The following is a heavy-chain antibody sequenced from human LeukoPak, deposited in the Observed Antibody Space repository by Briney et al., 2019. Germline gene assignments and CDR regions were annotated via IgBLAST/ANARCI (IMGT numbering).Heavy chain of an antibody. CDR3: ASYSGSNVYYAS. CDR2: IYYSGST. V-gene: IGHV4-59*02. J-gene: IGHJ4*02. Sequence: SETLSLTCTVSGGSVNNYYWSWIRQSPGEGLEWIGFIYYSGSTKYNPSLKSRVTMSVDTSKNQFSLKLSSVTAADTAVYYCASYSGSNVYYASWGQGTLVTVSS. D-gene: IGHD1-26*01. CDR1: GGSVNNYY.